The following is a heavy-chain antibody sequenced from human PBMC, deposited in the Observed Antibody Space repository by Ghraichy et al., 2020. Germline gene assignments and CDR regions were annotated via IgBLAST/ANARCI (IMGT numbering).Heavy chain of an antibody. D-gene: IGHD5-12*01. CDR2: IKSNTEGGTT. J-gene: IGHJ4*02. Sequence: GESLNISCAASGFTFGNAWMSWVRQAPGKGLEWVGRIKSNTEGGTTDYAAPVKGRFTISRDDPKNTLYLQMNSLKTEDTAVYYCTSATWAGYAEGLNYWGQRTLVTVSS. CDR3: TSATWAGYAEGLNY. CDR1: GFTFGNAW. V-gene: IGHV3-15*01.